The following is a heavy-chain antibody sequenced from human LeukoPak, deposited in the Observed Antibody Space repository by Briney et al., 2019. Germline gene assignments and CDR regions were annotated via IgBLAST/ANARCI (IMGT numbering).Heavy chain of an antibody. J-gene: IGHJ4*02. CDR3: ANNFDY. Sequence: PGRSLRLSCATSGFTFSNYGMHWVRQAPGKGLEWVAVIWHDGSNKYYADSVKGRFTVSRDNSKNTLYLQMNSLGAEDTAVYYCANNFDYWGQGTLVTVSS. CDR1: GFTFSNYG. CDR2: IWHDGSNK. V-gene: IGHV3-33*03.